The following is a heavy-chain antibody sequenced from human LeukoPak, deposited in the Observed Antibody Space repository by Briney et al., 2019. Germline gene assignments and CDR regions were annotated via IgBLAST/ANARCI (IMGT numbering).Heavy chain of an antibody. D-gene: IGHD3-22*01. CDR2: ISAYNGNT. CDR3: ARVTMIVVVTPYGMDV. V-gene: IGHV1-18*01. Sequence: GASVKVSCKASGYTFTSYGISWVRQAPGQGLAWVGWISAYNGNTNYAQKLQGRVTKTTDTSTSTAYMELRSLRSDDTAVYYCARVTMIVVVTPYGMDVWGQGTTVTVSS. J-gene: IGHJ6*02. CDR1: GYTFTSYG.